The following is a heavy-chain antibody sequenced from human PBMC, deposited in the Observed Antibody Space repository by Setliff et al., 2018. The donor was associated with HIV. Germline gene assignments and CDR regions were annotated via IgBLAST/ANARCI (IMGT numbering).Heavy chain of an antibody. D-gene: IGHD3-10*01. J-gene: IGHJ4*02. CDR2: IYPNGSP. V-gene: IGHV4-4*08. CDR1: GGSINNYY. CDR3: TGDYNAGSYRFDY. Sequence: SETLSLTCTVSGGSINNYYWSWIRQPPGKGLEWIGYIYPNGSPDYPSGNIVYNPSFRSRVTLSLDTSKNQFSLKLTSVTAADAAVYYCTGDYNAGSYRFDYWGQGTPVTVSS.